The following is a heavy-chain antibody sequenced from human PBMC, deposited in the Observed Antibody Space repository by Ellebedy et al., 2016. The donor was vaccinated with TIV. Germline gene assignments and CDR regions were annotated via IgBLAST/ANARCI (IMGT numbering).Heavy chain of an antibody. V-gene: IGHV3-21*06. D-gene: IGHD3-3*01. CDR3: ARDGSEWSRDY. Sequence: GGSLRLXCGASGFTFSIAGMTWVRQAPGKGLEWVATIDFSGTGTYYADSVKGRFIISRDNTKNSLFLQMNSLGVEDTAVYYCARDGSEWSRDYWGQGTLVTVSS. J-gene: IGHJ4*02. CDR1: GFTFSIAG. CDR2: IDFSGTGT.